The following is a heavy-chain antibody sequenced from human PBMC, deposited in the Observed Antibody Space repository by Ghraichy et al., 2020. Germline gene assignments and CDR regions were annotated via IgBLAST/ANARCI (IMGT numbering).Heavy chain of an antibody. CDR1: GFTFDDYT. D-gene: IGHD5-18*01. CDR2: ISWDGGST. J-gene: IGHJ4*02. CDR3: AKDGGYSYGYGTLDY. V-gene: IGHV3-43*01. Sequence: GGSLRLSCAASGFTFDDYTMHWVRQAPGKGLEWVSLISWDGGSTYYADSVKGRFTISRDNSKNSLYLQMNSLRTEDTALYYCAKDGGYSYGYGTLDYWVQGTLVTVSS.